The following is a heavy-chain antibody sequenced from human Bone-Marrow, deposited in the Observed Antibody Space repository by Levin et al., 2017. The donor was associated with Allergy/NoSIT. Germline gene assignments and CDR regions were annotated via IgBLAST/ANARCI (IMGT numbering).Heavy chain of an antibody. CDR3: ASSKWFSDVYYFDY. D-gene: IGHD3-22*01. CDR2: IYYSGST. J-gene: IGHJ4*02. CDR1: GGSISSYY. V-gene: IGHV4-59*01. Sequence: SETLSLTCTVSGGSISSYYWSWIRQPPGKGLEWIGYIYYSGSTNYKPSLKSRVTISVDTSKNQFSLKLSSVTAADTAVYYCASSKWFSDVYYFDYWGQGTLVTVSS.